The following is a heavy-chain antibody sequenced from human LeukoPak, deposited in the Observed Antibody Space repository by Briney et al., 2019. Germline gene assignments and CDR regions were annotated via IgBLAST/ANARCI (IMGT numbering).Heavy chain of an antibody. CDR1: GFTAINKY. CDR2: IYSGGDT. CDR3: ARGRTDDYGDYFDY. D-gene: IGHD4-17*01. J-gene: IGHJ4*02. Sequence: GGSLRLSCATSGFTAINKYMSWVRQAPGKGLEWVSVIYSGGDTYYADSVKGRFTISRDNSKNTLYLQMNTLRAEDTAVYYCARGRTDDYGDYFDYWGQGTLVTVSS. V-gene: IGHV3-66*01.